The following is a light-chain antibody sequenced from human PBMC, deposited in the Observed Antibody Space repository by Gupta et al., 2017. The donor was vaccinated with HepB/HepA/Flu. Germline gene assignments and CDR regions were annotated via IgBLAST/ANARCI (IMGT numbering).Light chain of an antibody. Sequence: DIQMTQSPSSLSASLGDRVTITCQASQSITTFLVWYQHKPGKAPKLLIYDASSLQSGVSSRFSGSGSGTDFTLTISRRQPEDFATYYCQQTDNTPITFGQGTRLESK. CDR3: QQTDNTPIT. V-gene: IGKV1-39*01. CDR2: DAS. CDR1: QSITTF. J-gene: IGKJ5*01.